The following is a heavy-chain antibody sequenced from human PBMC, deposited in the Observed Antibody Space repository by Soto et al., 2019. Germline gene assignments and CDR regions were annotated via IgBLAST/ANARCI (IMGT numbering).Heavy chain of an antibody. Sequence: SETLSLTCTVSGASISNYYLSWIRQPPGKGLEWIGFVYYSVSTDYNPSLKSRFTISVNTSKNQFSLEMSSVTAAEKAMYYCAREAGVRSPFDPWGQGTLVPVS. CDR2: VYYSVST. CDR1: GASISNYY. V-gene: IGHV4-59*01. J-gene: IGHJ5*02. D-gene: IGHD3-3*01. CDR3: AREAGVRSPFDP.